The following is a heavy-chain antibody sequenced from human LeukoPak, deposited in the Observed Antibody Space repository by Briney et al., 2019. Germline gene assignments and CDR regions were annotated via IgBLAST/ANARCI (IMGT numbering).Heavy chain of an antibody. CDR1: GFTFSSYG. Sequence: PGGSLRLSCAASGFTFSSYGMHWVRQAPGKGLEWVAVIWYDGSNKYYADSVKGRFTISRDNSKNTLYLQMNSLRAEDTAVYYCAKDSAVPGYYYYGMDVWGRGTTVIVSS. D-gene: IGHD1-26*01. V-gene: IGHV3-33*06. J-gene: IGHJ6*02. CDR2: IWYDGSNK. CDR3: AKDSAVPGYYYYGMDV.